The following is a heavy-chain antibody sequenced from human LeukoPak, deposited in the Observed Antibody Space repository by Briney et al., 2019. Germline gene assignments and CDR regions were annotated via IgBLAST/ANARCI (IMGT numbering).Heavy chain of an antibody. V-gene: IGHV4-59*01. CDR3: TRCHYDYVWGSYSQFDY. Sequence: PSETLSLTCAVSGDSITNDYWSWIWQPPGKGLEWIGYLHHSGSTKYNPSLKSRVTISVDKAKNQFSLKLSSVTPADTAFYYCTRCHYDYVWGSYSQFDYWGQGSLVTVSS. CDR2: LHHSGST. J-gene: IGHJ4*02. CDR1: GDSITNDY. D-gene: IGHD3-16*01.